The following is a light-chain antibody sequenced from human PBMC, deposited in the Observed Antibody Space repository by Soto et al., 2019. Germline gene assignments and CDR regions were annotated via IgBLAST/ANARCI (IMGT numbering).Light chain of an antibody. CDR2: SAS. Sequence: DIQVSQSPSSLSAFVGDRVNITCRASQSIGNFLNWYQQKPGAVPKVLIYSASRLQSGVPSRFSCSGFGTDFTLTISSLQLEDFAYYYCQQSYTIPTFGGGTTIEIK. CDR3: QQSYTIPT. CDR1: QSIGNF. V-gene: IGKV1-39*01. J-gene: IGKJ4*01.